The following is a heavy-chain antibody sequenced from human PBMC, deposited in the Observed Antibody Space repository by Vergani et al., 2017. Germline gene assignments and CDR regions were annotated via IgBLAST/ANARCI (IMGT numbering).Heavy chain of an antibody. CDR2: IFYSGST. Sequence: QVHLQESGPGLVKPSQTLSLTCTVSGGSFSSDGYYWSWIRQHPGKGLEWIGYIFYSGSTYYNPALQSRVTISIDMFKNQFSLELSSVTVADTAVYYCAGGYDHSGFGGFDIWGQGTMVTVSS. CDR1: GGSFSSDGYY. J-gene: IGHJ3*02. CDR3: AGGYDHSGFGGFDI. V-gene: IGHV4-31*03. D-gene: IGHD3-22*01.